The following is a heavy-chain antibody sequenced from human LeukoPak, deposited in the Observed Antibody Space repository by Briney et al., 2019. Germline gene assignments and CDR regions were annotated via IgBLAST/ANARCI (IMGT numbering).Heavy chain of an antibody. CDR3: AGDVADYMDV. Sequence: SETLSLTCTVSGGSISSYYWSWIRQPPGKGLEWIGYIYYSGSTNYNPSLKSRVTISVDTSKNQFSLKLSSVTAADTAVYYCAGDVADYMDVWGKGTTVTVSS. CDR1: GGSISSYY. V-gene: IGHV4-59*01. CDR2: IYYSGST. J-gene: IGHJ6*03.